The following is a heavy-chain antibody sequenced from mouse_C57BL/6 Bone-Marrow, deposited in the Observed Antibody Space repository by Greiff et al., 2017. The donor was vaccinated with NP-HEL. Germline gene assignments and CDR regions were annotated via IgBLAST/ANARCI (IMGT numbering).Heavy chain of an antibody. CDR3: AAGLLLDY. CDR1: GYTFTSYG. V-gene: IGHV1-81*01. D-gene: IGHD1-1*01. J-gene: IGHJ2*01. CDR2: IYPRSGNT. Sequence: VQLQQSGAELARPGASVTLSCKASGYTFTSYGISWVKQRPGQGLEWIGEIYPRSGNTYYNVKFKGKATLTADKASSTAYMELRSLTAEDSAVYFCAAGLLLDYWGQGTTLTVSS.